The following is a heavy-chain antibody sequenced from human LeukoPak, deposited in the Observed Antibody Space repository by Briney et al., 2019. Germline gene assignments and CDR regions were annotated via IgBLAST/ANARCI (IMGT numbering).Heavy chain of an antibody. CDR2: ISSSSSYI. V-gene: IGHV3-21*01. D-gene: IGHD5-24*01. CDR3: ARDSVEMGAFDI. J-gene: IGHJ3*02. Sequence: GGSLRLSCAASGFTVRSNYISWVRQAPGKGLEWVSSISSSSSYIYYADSVKGRFTISRDNAKNSLYLQMNSLRAEDTAVYYCARDSVEMGAFDIWGQGTMVTVSS. CDR1: GFTVRSNY.